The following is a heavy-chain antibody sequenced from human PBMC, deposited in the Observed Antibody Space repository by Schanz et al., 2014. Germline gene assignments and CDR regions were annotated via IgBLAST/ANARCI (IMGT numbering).Heavy chain of an antibody. J-gene: IGHJ4*02. D-gene: IGHD2-2*01. V-gene: IGHV1-18*01. CDR2: ISVYHGHT. Sequence: QLMQSGSEVRKPGASVKVSCKASGYIFGSHGMTWVRQAPGQGLEWMGWISVYHGHTNYAEKVHGRVTMTTDTSTSTSYMELRSLTSDDTAVYYCARDVPINAYWGQGTPIAVSS. CDR3: ARDVPINAY. CDR1: GYIFGSHG.